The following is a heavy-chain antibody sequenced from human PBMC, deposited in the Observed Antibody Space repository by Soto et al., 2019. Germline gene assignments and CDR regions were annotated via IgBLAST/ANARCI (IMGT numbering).Heavy chain of an antibody. D-gene: IGHD2-15*01. CDR2: IIPILGIT. J-gene: IGHJ4*02. V-gene: IGHV1-69*02. CDR1: GGSFSSNS. Sequence: QVQLVQSGADVKKPGSSVKVSCKASGGSFSSNSISWVRQAPGQGLQWMGRIIPILGITNTAPNFQGRIAITADKSTTTAYIELISLTSEDTAVYYCARLGGGGNDFDYWGQGTLVTVSS. CDR3: ARLGGGGNDFDY.